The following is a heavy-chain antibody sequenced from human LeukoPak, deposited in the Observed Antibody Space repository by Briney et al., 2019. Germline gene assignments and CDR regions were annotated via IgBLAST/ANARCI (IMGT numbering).Heavy chain of an antibody. J-gene: IGHJ4*02. Sequence: GGSLRLSCAASGFTFSSYAMHWVRQAPGKGLEYVSAISSNGGSTYYANSVKGRFTISRDNSKNTLYLQMGSLRAEDMAVYYCARATPGSYLLDYWGQGTLVTVSS. D-gene: IGHD1-26*01. CDR2: ISSNGGST. CDR3: ARATPGSYLLDY. CDR1: GFTFSSYA. V-gene: IGHV3-64*01.